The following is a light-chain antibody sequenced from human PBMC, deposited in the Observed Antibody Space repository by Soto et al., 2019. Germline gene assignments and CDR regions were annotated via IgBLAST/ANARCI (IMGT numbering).Light chain of an antibody. Sequence: DIVMTQSPDSLAGSLGERATFNCNSSQTILHNSNKKNYLAWYQQKPGQSPKLLLYWASTRESGVPDRFSGSGSGTVFALTISRLQAEDVAVYYCQQYYSPPLTFGGGTKVEI. CDR1: QTILHNSNKKNY. V-gene: IGKV4-1*01. J-gene: IGKJ4*01. CDR3: QQYYSPPLT. CDR2: WAS.